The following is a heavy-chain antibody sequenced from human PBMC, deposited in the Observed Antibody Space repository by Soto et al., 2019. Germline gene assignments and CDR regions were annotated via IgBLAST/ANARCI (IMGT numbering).Heavy chain of an antibody. J-gene: IGHJ6*02. CDR3: TRTNTAMVNSIRYYYGMGV. CDR2: IRSKANNDAT. Sequence: EVQLVESGGGLVQPGGSLKLSCAATGFTFSASAMHWVRQSSGKGLEWVARIRSKANNDATEYAASVKGRFTISRDDSKNMVYLQMNSLKPEDTAVYYCTRTNTAMVNSIRYYYGMGVWGQGTTVTVSS. V-gene: IGHV3-73*02. CDR1: GFTFSASA. D-gene: IGHD5-18*01.